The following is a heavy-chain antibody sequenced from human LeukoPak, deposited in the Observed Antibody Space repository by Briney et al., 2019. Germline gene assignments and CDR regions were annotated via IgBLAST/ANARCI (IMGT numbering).Heavy chain of an antibody. Sequence: ASVKVSCKASGYTFTGYHMHWVRQAPGQGLEWMGWINPNSGGTNYAQKFQGRVTMTRDTSISTAYMELSRLRSDDTAVYYCAREYSSRSYYMDVWGKGTTVTISS. D-gene: IGHD6-13*01. V-gene: IGHV1-2*02. CDR3: AREYSSRSYYMDV. J-gene: IGHJ6*03. CDR1: GYTFTGYH. CDR2: INPNSGGT.